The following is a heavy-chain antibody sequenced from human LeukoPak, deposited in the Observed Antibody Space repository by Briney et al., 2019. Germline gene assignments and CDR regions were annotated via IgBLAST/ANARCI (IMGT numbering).Heavy chain of an antibody. CDR2: IYHSGST. V-gene: IGHV4-30-2*01. J-gene: IGHJ2*01. D-gene: IGHD3-3*01. CDR1: GGSISSGGYS. Sequence: ASQTLSLTCTVSGGSISSGGYSWSWIRQPPGKGLEWIGYIYHSGSTYYNPSIKSRVTISVDRSKNQFSLKLSSVTAADTAVYYCARGPQRAYYDFWSGARYFDLWGRGTLVTVSS. CDR3: ARGPQRAYYDFWSGARYFDL.